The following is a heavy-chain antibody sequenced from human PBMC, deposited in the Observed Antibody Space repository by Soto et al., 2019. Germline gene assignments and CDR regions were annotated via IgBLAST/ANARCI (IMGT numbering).Heavy chain of an antibody. V-gene: IGHV4-61*01. D-gene: IGHD1-26*01. CDR2: IYYSGST. J-gene: IGHJ6*02. CDR3: ARVGSSCHSGGCYYYYGLGV. Sequence: QVRLQESGPGLVKPSETLSLSCLVSGDSVGNGPYYSSWIRQSPGEGLEWIAYIYYSGSTNVNPSLESRVNISIDMSKNQFFLELRSVTAADAAVYFCARVGSSCHSGGCYYYYGLGVWGQGTTVAISS. CDR1: GDSVGNGPYY.